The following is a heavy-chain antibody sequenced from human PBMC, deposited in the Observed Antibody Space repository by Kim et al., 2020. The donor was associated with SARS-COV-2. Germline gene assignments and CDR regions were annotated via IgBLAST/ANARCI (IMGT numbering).Heavy chain of an antibody. D-gene: IGHD2-15*01. CDR2: IWYDGSNK. J-gene: IGHJ6*02. CDR1: GFTFSSYG. Sequence: GGSLRLSCAASGFTFSSYGMHWVRQAPGKGLEWVAVIWYDGSNKYYADSVKGRFTISRDNSKNTLYLQMNSLRAEDTAVYYCARDLAVLLLSGYYSGMDVWGQGATVTVSS. V-gene: IGHV3-33*01. CDR3: ARDLAVLLLSGYYSGMDV.